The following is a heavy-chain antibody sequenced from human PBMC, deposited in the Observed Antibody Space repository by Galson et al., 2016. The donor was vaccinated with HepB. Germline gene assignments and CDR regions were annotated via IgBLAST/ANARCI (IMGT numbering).Heavy chain of an antibody. V-gene: IGHV1-8*01. CDR1: GYSFTRYD. D-gene: IGHD3-3*01. CDR3: ARGRKYYDYWSGFSTRDNWFDP. CDR2: MNPNSGKT. Sequence: SVKVSCKASGYSFTRYDVIWVRQATGQGLEWMGWMNPNSGKTVHAQNFQGRVTMTTNTSISTAYMELSSLRSEDTAVYYCARGRKYYDYWSGFSTRDNWFDPWGQGTLVTVSS. J-gene: IGHJ5*02.